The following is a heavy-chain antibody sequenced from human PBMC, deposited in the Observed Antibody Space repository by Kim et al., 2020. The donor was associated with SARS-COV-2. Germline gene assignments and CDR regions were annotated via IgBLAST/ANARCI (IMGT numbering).Heavy chain of an antibody. CDR3: AKGPGYYGSGSYYGY. J-gene: IGHJ4*02. CDR2: ISGSGGST. D-gene: IGHD3-10*01. Sequence: GGSLRLSCAASGFTFSSYAMSWVRQAPGKGLEWVSAISGSGGSTYYADSVKGRFTISRDNSKNTLYLQMNSLRAEDTAVYYCAKGPGYYGSGSYYGYWGQGTLVTVSS. V-gene: IGHV3-23*01. CDR1: GFTFSSYA.